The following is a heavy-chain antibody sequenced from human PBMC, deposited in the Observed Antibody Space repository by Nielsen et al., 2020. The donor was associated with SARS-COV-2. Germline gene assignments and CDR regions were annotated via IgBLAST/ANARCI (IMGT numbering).Heavy chain of an antibody. CDR3: ARYYTGYGSGYYPF. CDR1: GYTFTGYY. D-gene: IGHD3-22*01. Sequence: ASVKVSCKASGYTFTGYYMHWVRQAPGQGLEWMGRINPNSGGTNYAQKFQGRVTMTRDTSISTAYMELSRLRSDDTAVYYCARYYTGYGSGYYPFWGQGTLVTVSS. J-gene: IGHJ4*02. V-gene: IGHV1-2*06. CDR2: INPNSGGT.